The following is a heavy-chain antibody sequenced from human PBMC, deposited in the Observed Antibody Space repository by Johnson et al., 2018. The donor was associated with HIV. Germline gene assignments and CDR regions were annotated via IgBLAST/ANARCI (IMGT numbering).Heavy chain of an antibody. Sequence: QMLLVESGGGVVQPGRSLRLSCAASGFTFSSYAMHWVRQAPGKGLEWVAVISYDGSNKYYADSVKGRFTISRDNSKNTLYLQMNSLRAEDTAVYYCAREVYYYDSSEEGAFDIWGQGTMVTVSS. D-gene: IGHD3-22*01. J-gene: IGHJ3*02. CDR3: AREVYYYDSSEEGAFDI. CDR2: ISYDGSNK. CDR1: GFTFSSYA. V-gene: IGHV3-30*04.